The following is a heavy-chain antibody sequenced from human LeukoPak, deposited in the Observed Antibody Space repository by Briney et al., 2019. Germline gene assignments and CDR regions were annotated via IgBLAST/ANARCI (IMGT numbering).Heavy chain of an antibody. J-gene: IGHJ6*03. CDR1: GGSISSSSYY. Sequence: SETLSLTCTVSGGSISSSSYYWGWIRQPPGKGLEWIVSIYYSGSTYYNPSLKSRVTISVDTSKNQFSLKLSSVTAADTAVYYCARLKGSDYDFWSGPPADYYYYYYMDVWGKGTTVTVSS. V-gene: IGHV4-39*01. D-gene: IGHD3-3*01. CDR2: IYYSGST. CDR3: ARLKGSDYDFWSGPPADYYYYYYMDV.